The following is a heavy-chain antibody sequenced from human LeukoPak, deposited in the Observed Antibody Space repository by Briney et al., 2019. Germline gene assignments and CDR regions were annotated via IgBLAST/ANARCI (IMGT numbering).Heavy chain of an antibody. CDR3: ARDVPGYSSGILNWFDP. CDR2: ISSSSSYI. Sequence: TGGSLRLSCAASGFTFSSYSMNWVRQAPGKGLEWVSSISSSSSYIYYADSVKGRFTISRDNAKNSLYLQMNSLRAEDTAVYYCARDVPGYSSGILNWFDPWGQGTLVTVSS. CDR1: GFTFSSYS. J-gene: IGHJ5*02. D-gene: IGHD6-25*01. V-gene: IGHV3-21*01.